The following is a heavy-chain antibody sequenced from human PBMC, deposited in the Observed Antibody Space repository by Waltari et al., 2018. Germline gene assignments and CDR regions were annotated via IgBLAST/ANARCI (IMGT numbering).Heavy chain of an antibody. Sequence: QVQLQESGPGLVKPSEPLSLTCAVSGYSISSGYYWGWIRQPPGKGLEWIGSIYHSGSTYYNPSLKSRVTISVDTSKNQFSLKLSSVTAADTAVYYCASRYKGYFDYWGQGTLVTVSS. CDR2: IYHSGST. CDR1: GYSISSGYY. V-gene: IGHV4-38-2*01. J-gene: IGHJ4*02. D-gene: IGHD1-20*01. CDR3: ASRYKGYFDY.